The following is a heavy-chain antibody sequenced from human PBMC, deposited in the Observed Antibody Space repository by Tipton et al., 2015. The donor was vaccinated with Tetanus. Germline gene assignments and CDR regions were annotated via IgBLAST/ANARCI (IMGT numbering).Heavy chain of an antibody. CDR2: IKQDGNEK. V-gene: IGHV3-7*03. Sequence: YYMSWIRQAPGKGLEWVANIKQDGNEKYHVDSVKGRFTISRDNGKNLLYLQMNSLRVEDTAVYYCARDPHTIRTGNHRGFDYWGQGTKVTVSS. J-gene: IGHJ4*02. D-gene: IGHD3-10*01. CDR1: YY. CDR3: ARDPHTIRTGNHRGFDY.